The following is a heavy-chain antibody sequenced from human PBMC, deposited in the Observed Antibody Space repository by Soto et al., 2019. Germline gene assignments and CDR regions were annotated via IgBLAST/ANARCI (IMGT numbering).Heavy chain of an antibody. Sequence: GGSLRLSCAASGFTVSSNYMSWVRQAPGKGLEWVSVIYSGGSTYYTDSVKGRFTISRDNSKNTLYLQMNSLRAEDTAVYYCASLGRAYYYGSGSYSESSHYYYGMDVWGQGTTVTVSS. J-gene: IGHJ6*02. CDR2: IYSGGST. V-gene: IGHV3-66*01. CDR1: GFTVSSNY. CDR3: ASLGRAYYYGSGSYSESSHYYYGMDV. D-gene: IGHD3-10*01.